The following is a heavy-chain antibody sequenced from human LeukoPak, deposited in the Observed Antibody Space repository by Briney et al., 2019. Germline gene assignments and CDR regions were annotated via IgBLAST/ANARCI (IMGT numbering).Heavy chain of an antibody. D-gene: IGHD1-7*01. CDR3: ARMGNNWNYDAYDAFDI. J-gene: IGHJ3*02. Sequence: SETLSLTCTVSGGSISSSSYYWGWIRQPPGKGLEWIGSIYYSGSTYYNPSLKSRVTISVDTSKNQFSLKLSSVTAADTAVYYCARMGNNWNYDAYDAFDIWGQGTMVTVSS. CDR2: IYYSGST. V-gene: IGHV4-39*07. CDR1: GGSISSSSYY.